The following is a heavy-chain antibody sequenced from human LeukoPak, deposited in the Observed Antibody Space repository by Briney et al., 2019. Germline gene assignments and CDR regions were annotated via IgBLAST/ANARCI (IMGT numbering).Heavy chain of an antibody. CDR2: IYTSGST. J-gene: IGHJ6*03. Sequence: SETLSLTCTVSGGSISSYYWSWIRQPAGKGLDWIGRIYTSGSTNYNPSLKSRVTMSVDTSKNQFSLKLSSVTAADTAVYYCAREDYYYYYMDVWGKGTTVTVSS. CDR3: AREDYYYYYMDV. CDR1: GGSISSYY. V-gene: IGHV4-4*07.